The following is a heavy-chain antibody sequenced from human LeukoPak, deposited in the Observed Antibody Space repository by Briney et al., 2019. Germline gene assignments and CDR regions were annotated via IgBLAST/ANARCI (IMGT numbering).Heavy chain of an antibody. CDR3: AGFFYYSGDAAFDL. V-gene: IGHV1-69*05. CDR2: FIPIFGSP. CDR1: VPTFTSYA. D-gene: IGHD2-15*01. Sequence: GASVEVSCKASVPTFTSYAINWVRQVPGQGLEWMGGFIPIFGSPTYAQKFQGRVTFTTDESTDTAYMELSTLRSDDTAVFYCAGFFYYSGDAAFDLWGQGTMVTVSA. J-gene: IGHJ3*01.